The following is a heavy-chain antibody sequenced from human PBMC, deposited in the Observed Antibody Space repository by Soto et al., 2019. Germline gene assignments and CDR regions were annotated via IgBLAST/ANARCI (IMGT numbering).Heavy chain of an antibody. CDR3: AKDEVHTPSLYDMDV. D-gene: IGHD3-10*01. CDR1: GFTFSTYG. CDR2: ISYDGSNR. V-gene: IGHV3-30*18. Sequence: HPGGSLRLSCAASGFTFSTYGMHWVRQAPGKGLEWVALISYDGSNRNSADSVKGRFTISRDNSKNTLYLQMNSLRVEDTAVYYCAKDEVHTPSLYDMDVWGQGTTVTVSS. J-gene: IGHJ6*02.